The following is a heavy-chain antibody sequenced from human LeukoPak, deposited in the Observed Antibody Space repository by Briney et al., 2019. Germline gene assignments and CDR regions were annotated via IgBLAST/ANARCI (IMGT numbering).Heavy chain of an antibody. Sequence: ASVKVSCKASGYSFTSHYMHWVRQAPGQGLEWMGIINPSGGSTSYAQKFQGRVTMTRDMSTGTDYMELSSLRSEDTAVYYCARDNSMEDTAWWFDPWGQGTLVTVSS. CDR3: ARDNSMEDTAWWFDP. CDR1: GYSFTSHY. V-gene: IGHV1-46*01. J-gene: IGHJ5*02. CDR2: INPSGGST. D-gene: IGHD1-1*01.